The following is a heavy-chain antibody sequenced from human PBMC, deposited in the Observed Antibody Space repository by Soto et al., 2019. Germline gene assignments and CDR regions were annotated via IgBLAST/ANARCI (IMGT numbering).Heavy chain of an antibody. J-gene: IGHJ6*02. CDR1: GFTFDDHV. V-gene: IGHV3-9*01. Sequence: EVQLVESGGGLVHPGRSLRLSCVASGFTFDDHVMHWVRQLPWQGLEWVGHISWDGYSIGYGGSVRGRFTISRDNAKNTLYLQMNSLRPEDTALYYCARSWSGSTSERVDVWGQGTTVTVSS. CDR2: ISWDGYSI. CDR3: ARSWSGSTSERVDV. D-gene: IGHD3-3*01.